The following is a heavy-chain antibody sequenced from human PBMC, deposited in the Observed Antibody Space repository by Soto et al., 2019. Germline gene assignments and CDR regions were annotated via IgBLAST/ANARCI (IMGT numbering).Heavy chain of an antibody. Sequence: GGSLRLSCAASGFTFSSYAMSWVRQAPGKGLEWVSAISGSGGSTYYADSVKGRFTISRDNSKNTLYLQMNSLRAEDTAVYYCAKDLDPYDSSGYYFSYWGQGTLVTVSS. CDR2: ISGSGGST. CDR1: GFTFSSYA. J-gene: IGHJ4*02. V-gene: IGHV3-23*01. CDR3: AKDLDPYDSSGYYFSY. D-gene: IGHD3-22*01.